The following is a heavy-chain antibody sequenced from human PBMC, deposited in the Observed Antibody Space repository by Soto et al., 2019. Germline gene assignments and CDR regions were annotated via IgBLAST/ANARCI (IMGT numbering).Heavy chain of an antibody. CDR3: ARANVVVVAVTPSTYYFDY. V-gene: IGHV1-18*01. Sequence: GESLKISCKASGYTFTSYGISWVRQAPGQGLEWMGWISAYNGNTNYAQKLQGRVTMTTDTSTSTAYMELRSLRSDDTAVYYCARANVVVVAVTPSTYYFDYWGQGTLVTVSS. CDR2: ISAYNGNT. D-gene: IGHD2-15*01. J-gene: IGHJ4*02. CDR1: GYTFTSYG.